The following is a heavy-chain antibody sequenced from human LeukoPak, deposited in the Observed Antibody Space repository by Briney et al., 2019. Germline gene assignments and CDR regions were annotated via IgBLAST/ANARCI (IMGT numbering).Heavy chain of an antibody. CDR2: IGSSSSAT. CDR3: ASWAGAADGFSGPFDY. D-gene: IGHD6-13*01. Sequence: PGGSLRLSSAASGFTFTTHGMNWVRQAPGKGLEWISYIGSSSSATYYADSVKGRFTISRDNAKNSLYLQMNSLRAEDTAIYYCASWAGAADGFSGPFDYWGQGTLVTVSS. CDR1: GFTFTTHG. J-gene: IGHJ4*02. V-gene: IGHV3-48*01.